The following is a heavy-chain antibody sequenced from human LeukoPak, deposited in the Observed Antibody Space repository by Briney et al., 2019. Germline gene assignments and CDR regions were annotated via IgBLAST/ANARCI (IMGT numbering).Heavy chain of an antibody. D-gene: IGHD1-1*01. J-gene: IGHJ6*02. V-gene: IGHV3-23*01. CDR1: GFTFGSYA. CDR3: AKDGYLGGMDV. CDR2: IFGSGGSA. Sequence: GGSLRLSCAASGFTFGSYAMYWVRQAPGKGLEWVSGIFGSGGSAHYADSVKGRFTISRDNSKNTLYLQMNSLRAEDTAVYYCAKDGYLGGMDVWGQGTTVTVSS.